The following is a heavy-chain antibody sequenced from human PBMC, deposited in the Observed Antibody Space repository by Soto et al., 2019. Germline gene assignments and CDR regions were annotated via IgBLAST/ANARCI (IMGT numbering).Heavy chain of an antibody. V-gene: IGHV3-30*18. D-gene: IGHD3-22*01. CDR1: GFTFSSYG. CDR3: AKDRVTYYYDSSGYYYYYGMDV. CDR2: ISYDGSNK. J-gene: IGHJ6*02. Sequence: HVQLVGSGGGVVQPGRSLRLSCAASGFTFSSYGMHWVRQAPGKGLEWVAVISYDGSNKYYADSVKGRFTISRDNSKNTLYLQMNSLRAEDTAVYYCAKDRVTYYYDSSGYYYYYGMDVWGQGTTVTVSS.